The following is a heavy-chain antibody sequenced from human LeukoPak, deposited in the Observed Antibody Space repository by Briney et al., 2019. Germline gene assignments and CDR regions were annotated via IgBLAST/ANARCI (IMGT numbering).Heavy chain of an antibody. J-gene: IGHJ3*02. CDR2: IYYSGRT. V-gene: IGHV4-28*01. D-gene: IGHD6-13*01. CDR3: ARSSSWEMTYAFDI. CDR1: GYSISSSDW. Sequence: SDTLSLTCAVSGYSISSSDWWGWIRRPPGKGLEWIGYIYYSGRTYYNPSLKSRVTMSVDTSKNQLSLKLSSVTAVDTAVYYCARSSSWEMTYAFDIWGQGTMVTVSS.